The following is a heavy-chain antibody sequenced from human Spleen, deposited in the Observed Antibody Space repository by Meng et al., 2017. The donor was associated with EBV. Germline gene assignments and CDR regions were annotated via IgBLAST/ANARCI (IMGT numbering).Heavy chain of an antibody. J-gene: IGHJ4*02. Sequence: QVQLRESGPGVVKPSGTLSLTCGGSGGSISSNPWWTWVRQSPGKGLEWIGEIYHTGTTSYNPSLKSRVTISIDQSKNQFSLKMTSVTAADTAVYYCARGQIAVGSYLCDSWGQGTLVTVSS. CDR2: IYHTGTT. CDR3: ARGQIAVGSYLCDS. D-gene: IGHD2-21*01. CDR1: GGSISSNPW. V-gene: IGHV4-4*02.